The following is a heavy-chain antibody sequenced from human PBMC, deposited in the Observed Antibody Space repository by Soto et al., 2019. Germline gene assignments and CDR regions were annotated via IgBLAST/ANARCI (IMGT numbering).Heavy chain of an antibody. J-gene: IGHJ4*02. CDR3: ARDSPIGSTFSGYDAIDY. Sequence: QVQLEQSGAEVKKPGSSVKVSCKASGGPFSNDIITRVRQAPGQGLEWMGRIIPLLSTSTYAQKFQGRLTITADRSTGTAYMELNSLRSEDTAVYYCARDSPIGSTFSGYDAIDYWGQGTRITVSS. V-gene: IGHV1-69*08. CDR2: IIPLLSTS. CDR1: GGPFSNDI. D-gene: IGHD5-12*01.